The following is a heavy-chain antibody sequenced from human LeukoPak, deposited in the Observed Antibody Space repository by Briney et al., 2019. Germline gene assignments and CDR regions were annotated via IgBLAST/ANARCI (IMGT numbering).Heavy chain of an antibody. J-gene: IGHJ4*02. CDR1: GLTFSSYS. D-gene: IGHD6-19*01. V-gene: IGHV3-21*01. CDR2: ISSSSSYI. Sequence: GGSLRLSCAASGLTFSSYSMNWVRQAPGKGLEWVSSISSSSSYIYYADSVKGRFTISRDNAKNSLYLQMNSLRAEDTAVYYCARWGSGWRVDYWGQGTLVTVSS. CDR3: ARWGSGWRVDY.